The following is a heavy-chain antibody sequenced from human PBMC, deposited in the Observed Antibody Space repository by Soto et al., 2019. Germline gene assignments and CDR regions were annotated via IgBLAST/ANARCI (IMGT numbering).Heavy chain of an antibody. CDR2: ISTYNGNT. CDR1: GYTFTTYG. D-gene: IGHD5-18*01. CDR3: ARDHVDTAMARFDY. Sequence: ASVKVSCKASGYTFTTYGIGWVRQAPGQGLEWMGWISTYNGNTNYAQKFQGRVPMTTDTSTNTAYMELRSLRSDDTAVYYCARDHVDTAMARFDYWGQGTLITVSS. V-gene: IGHV1-18*01. J-gene: IGHJ4*02.